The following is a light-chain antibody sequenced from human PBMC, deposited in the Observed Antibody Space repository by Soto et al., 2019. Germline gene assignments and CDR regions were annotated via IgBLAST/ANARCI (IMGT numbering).Light chain of an antibody. Sequence: QSALTQPASVSGSPGQSITISCTGSSSDVGNYNLVSWYQQYPGEAPKLMIYEVNKLPSGVSNRFSGFKSANPASLTIPGLQVEDESDYYFGSYPVSIIFVFGTVTNVTVL. V-gene: IGLV2-23*02. CDR3: GSYPVSIIFV. CDR2: EVN. J-gene: IGLJ1*01. CDR1: SSDVGNYNL.